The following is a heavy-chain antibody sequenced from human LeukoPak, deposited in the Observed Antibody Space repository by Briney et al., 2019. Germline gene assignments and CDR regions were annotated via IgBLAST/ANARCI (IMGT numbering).Heavy chain of an antibody. J-gene: IGHJ4*02. CDR3: ARRVLGTEGVDY. CDR1: GGSISSGSYY. CDR2: IYYSGNT. V-gene: IGHV4-39*01. D-gene: IGHD2-8*02. Sequence: SETLSLTCTVSGGSISSGSYYWGWIRQPPGKGLEWIGSIYYSGNTYYNPSLKSRVTISVDTSKNQFSLKLSSVTAADTAVYYCARRVLGTEGVDYWGQGTLVTVSS.